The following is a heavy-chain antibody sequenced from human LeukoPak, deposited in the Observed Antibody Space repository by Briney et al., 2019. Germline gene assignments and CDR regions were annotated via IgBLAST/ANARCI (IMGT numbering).Heavy chain of an antibody. J-gene: IGHJ4*02. Sequence: SETLSLTCTVSGYSISSGYYWGWIRQPPGKGLEWIGSIYHSGSTYYNPSLKSRVTISVDKSKNQFSLKLSSVTAADTAVYYCARGGSYYFDYWGQGTLVTVSS. CDR3: ARGGSYYFDY. CDR2: IYHSGST. V-gene: IGHV4-38-2*02. D-gene: IGHD1-26*01. CDR1: GYSISSGYY.